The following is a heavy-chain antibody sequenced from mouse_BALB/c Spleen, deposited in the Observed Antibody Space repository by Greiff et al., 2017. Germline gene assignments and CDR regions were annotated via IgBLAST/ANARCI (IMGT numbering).Heavy chain of an antibody. D-gene: IGHD2-3*01. CDR2: IWAGGST. CDR3: ARDKGTSYDGYYGGVDY. J-gene: IGHJ4*01. CDR1: GFSLTSYG. Sequence: VKLVESGPGLVAPSQSLSITCTVSGFSLTSYGVHWVRQPPGKGLEWLGVIWAGGSTNYNSALMSRLSISKDNSKSQVFLKMNSLQTDDTAMYYCARDKGTSYDGYYGGVDYWGQGTSVTVSS. V-gene: IGHV2-9*02.